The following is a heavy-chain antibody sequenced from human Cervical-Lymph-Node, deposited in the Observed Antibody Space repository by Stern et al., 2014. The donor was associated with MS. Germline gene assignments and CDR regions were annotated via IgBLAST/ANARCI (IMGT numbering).Heavy chain of an antibody. Sequence: LQLQESGPGLVKPSETLSLTCAVSGDSISSYTHYWAWLRQPPGKGLEWIGSVYHMGPTSYTPSLKTPVPISGDTSKNHFALGLNSVTAADTAVYYCAKHACTGAACPFDLWGQGTLVTVSS. V-gene: IGHV4-39*01. CDR1: GDSISSYTHY. CDR3: AKHACTGAACPFDL. CDR2: VYHMGPT. D-gene: IGHD2-8*02. J-gene: IGHJ4*02.